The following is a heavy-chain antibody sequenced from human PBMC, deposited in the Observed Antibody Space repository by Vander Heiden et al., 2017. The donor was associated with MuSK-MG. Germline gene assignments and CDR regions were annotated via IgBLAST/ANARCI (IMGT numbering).Heavy chain of an antibody. V-gene: IGHV3-23*01. D-gene: IGHD3-3*01. J-gene: IGHJ4*02. CDR2: ISGSGGST. Sequence: EVQLLESGGGLVQPGGSLRLSCGASGFTFNSSAMSWARQAPGKGREWVSAISGSGGSTYYADSVKGRFTISRDNSKNTLYLQMSSLRAEDTAVYYCAKFPDDFWSGRFDYWGQGTLVTVSS. CDR3: AKFPDDFWSGRFDY. CDR1: GFTFNSSA.